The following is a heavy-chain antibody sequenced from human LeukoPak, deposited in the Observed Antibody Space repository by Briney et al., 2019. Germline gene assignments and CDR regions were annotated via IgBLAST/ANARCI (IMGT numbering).Heavy chain of an antibody. CDR1: GGSISSGGYY. J-gene: IGHJ6*04. V-gene: IGHV4-31*03. CDR3: ARGERAAPSLMDV. D-gene: IGHD1-1*01. Sequence: SQTLSLTCTVSGGSISSGGYYWSWIRQHPGKGLEWIGYIYYSGSTYYNPSLKSRVTISVDTSKNQFSLKLSSVTAADTAVYYCARGERAAPSLMDVWGKGTTVTVSS. CDR2: IYYSGST.